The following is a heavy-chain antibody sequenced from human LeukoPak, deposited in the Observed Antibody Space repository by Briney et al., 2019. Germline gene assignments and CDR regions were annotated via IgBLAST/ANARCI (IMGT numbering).Heavy chain of an antibody. V-gene: IGHV4-61*02. Sequence: SQTLSLTCTVSGGSISSGSYYWSWIRQPAGKGLEWIGRIYTSGSTNYNPSLKSRVTISVDTSKNQFSLKLSSVTAADTAVYYCARNRSASIAAAGTAFDIWGQGTMVTVSS. J-gene: IGHJ3*02. D-gene: IGHD6-13*01. CDR3: ARNRSASIAAAGTAFDI. CDR2: IYTSGST. CDR1: GGSISSGSYY.